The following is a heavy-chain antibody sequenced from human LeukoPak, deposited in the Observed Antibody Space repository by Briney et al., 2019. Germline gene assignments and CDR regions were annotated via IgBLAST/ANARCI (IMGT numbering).Heavy chain of an antibody. V-gene: IGHV3-21*01. CDR2: ISSSSSYI. D-gene: IGHD6-19*01. Sequence: GGSLRLSCAASGFTFSSYSMNRVRQAPGKGLGWVSSISSSSSYIYYADSVKGRFTISRDNAKNSLYLQMNSLRAEDTAVYYCARTGVAVADYWGQGTLVTVSS. CDR3: ARTGVAVADY. CDR1: GFTFSSYS. J-gene: IGHJ4*02.